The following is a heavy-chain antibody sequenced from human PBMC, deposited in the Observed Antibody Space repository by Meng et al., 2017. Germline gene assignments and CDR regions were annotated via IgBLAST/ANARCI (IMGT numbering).Heavy chain of an antibody. V-gene: IGHV1-69*05. D-gene: IGHD3-22*01. CDR3: ARGNYDSSGFRYYYGMDV. CDR1: GGTFSSYA. Sequence: SVKVSCKASGGTFSSYAISWVRQAPGQGLEWMGGIIPIFGTANYAQKFQGRVTITTDESTSTAYMELSSLRSEDTAVYYCARGNYDSSGFRYYYGMDVWGQGTTVTVSS. J-gene: IGHJ6*02. CDR2: IIPIFGTA.